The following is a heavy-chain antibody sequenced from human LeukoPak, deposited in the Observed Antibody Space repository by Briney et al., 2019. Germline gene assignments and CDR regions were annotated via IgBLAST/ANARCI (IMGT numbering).Heavy chain of an antibody. J-gene: IGHJ3*02. Sequence: ASVRVSCKVSGYTLTELSLHWVRQAPGKGLEWMGGFDPEDGGTIYAQKFQGRVTLTEDTSTDTAYMELNSLRSEDTAVYYCATDRRYCSSTTCWRDAFDIWGQGTMVTVSS. D-gene: IGHD2-2*01. CDR3: ATDRRYCSSTTCWRDAFDI. CDR1: GYTLTELS. CDR2: FDPEDGGT. V-gene: IGHV1-24*01.